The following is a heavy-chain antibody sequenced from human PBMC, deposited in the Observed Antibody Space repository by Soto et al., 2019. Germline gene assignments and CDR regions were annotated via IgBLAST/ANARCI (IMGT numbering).Heavy chain of an antibody. D-gene: IGHD4-17*01. J-gene: IGHJ6*02. CDR2: IYYSGST. CDR3: ARYGDYDYYYGMDV. Sequence: QVQLQESGPGLVKPSQTLSLTCTVSGGSISSGGYYWSWIRQHPGKGLEWIGYIYYSGSTYYNPSRKSRFTISVDTSKNQFSLKLSSVTAADTVVYYCARYGDYDYYYGMDVWGQGTTVTVSS. CDR1: GGSISSGGYY. V-gene: IGHV4-31*03.